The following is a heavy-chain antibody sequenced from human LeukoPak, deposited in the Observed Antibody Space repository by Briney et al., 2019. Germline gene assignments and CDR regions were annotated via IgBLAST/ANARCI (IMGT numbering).Heavy chain of an antibody. CDR1: GYTFTSYG. Sequence: ASVKVSCKASGYTFTSYGISWVRQAPGQGLEWMGWISAYNGNTNYAQKLQGRVTMTTDTSTSTAYMELRSLRSDDTAAYYCARDMITFGGVIVIPDAFDIWGQGTMVTVSS. J-gene: IGHJ3*02. CDR3: ARDMITFGGVIVIPDAFDI. V-gene: IGHV1-18*01. D-gene: IGHD3-16*02. CDR2: ISAYNGNT.